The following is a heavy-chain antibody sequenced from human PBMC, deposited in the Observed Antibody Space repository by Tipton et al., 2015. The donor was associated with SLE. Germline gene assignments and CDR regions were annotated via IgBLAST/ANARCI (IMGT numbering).Heavy chain of an antibody. Sequence: TLSLTCTVSGGSIRIGNYFWSWIRQHPGKGLEWIGYIDYSGGTYPNPSLKTRLSISVDTSKNQFSLKLSSVTAADTAVYYCARDGPVGYDNNMDVWGKGTTVTVSS. CDR1: GGSIRIGNYF. CDR2: IDYSGGT. V-gene: IGHV4-31*03. D-gene: IGHD5-12*01. CDR3: ARDGPVGYDNNMDV. J-gene: IGHJ6*04.